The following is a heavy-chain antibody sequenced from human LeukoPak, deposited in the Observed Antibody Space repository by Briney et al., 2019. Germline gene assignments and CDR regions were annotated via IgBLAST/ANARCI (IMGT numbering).Heavy chain of an antibody. V-gene: IGHV4-39*07. D-gene: IGHD1-26*01. J-gene: IGHJ6*02. CDR1: GGSISSSSYY. CDR3: ARVWWELQGIYGMDV. Sequence: SETLSLTCPVSGGSISSSSYYWGWIRQPPGKGLEWIGSIYYSGSTYYNPSLKSRVTISVDTSKNQFSLKLSSVTAADTAVYYCARVWWELQGIYGMDVWGQGTTVTVSS. CDR2: IYYSGST.